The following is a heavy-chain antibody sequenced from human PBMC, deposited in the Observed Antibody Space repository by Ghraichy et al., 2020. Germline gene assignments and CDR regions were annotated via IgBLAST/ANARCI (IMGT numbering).Heavy chain of an antibody. V-gene: IGHV4-31*03. J-gene: IGHJ4*02. CDR3: ARRYRHLDY. CDR2: ISYNGNT. Sequence: SLNISCTVSGGSVSSAGYYWSWIRQHPEKGLEWIGYISYNGNTYYNPSLKSRLTISVDTSKNQFSLKLSSVTAADTAVYYCARRYRHLDYWGQGTLVTVSS. CDR1: GGSVSSAGYY. D-gene: IGHD2-15*01.